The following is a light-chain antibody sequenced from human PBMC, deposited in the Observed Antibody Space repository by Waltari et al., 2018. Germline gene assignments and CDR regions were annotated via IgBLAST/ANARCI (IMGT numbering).Light chain of an antibody. J-gene: IGKJ4*01. V-gene: IGKV1-16*01. CDR2: GVS. CDR3: QQYYGYPLS. Sequence: DFQMTQSPSSLSAPVGDRGHITCRASQNIDNDLAWFQQKPGNAPKSLIYGVSTLQSGVPSRFRGSRSGADFTLTISNLQPEDSATYFCQQYYGYPLSFGGGTKVEI. CDR1: QNIDND.